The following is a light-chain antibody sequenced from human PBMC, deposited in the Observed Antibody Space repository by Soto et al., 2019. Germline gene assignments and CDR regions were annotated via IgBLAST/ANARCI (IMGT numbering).Light chain of an antibody. V-gene: IGKV3-11*01. J-gene: IGKJ5*01. CDR2: DAS. CDR3: QQDDESPIT. CDR1: QSVSSY. Sequence: EILLAQYPPPLSLSPGERSTLSCMASQSVSSYLAWYQQKPGQAPRLLIYDASNRATGIPARFSGGGSGTDFTLTISRLEPEDIAVFYCQQDDESPITFGQGTRLEIK.